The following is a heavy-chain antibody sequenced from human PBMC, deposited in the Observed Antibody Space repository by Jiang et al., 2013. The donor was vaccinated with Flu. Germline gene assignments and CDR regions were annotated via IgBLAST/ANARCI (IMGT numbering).Heavy chain of an antibody. CDR1: GVSMSDRDW. V-gene: IGHV4-4*02. Sequence: PGLVKSSGTLSLTCAVSGVSMSDRDWWSWVRQPPGKGAGVDRTNLSSSGGTTYNPSLESRVTISADKSRNQLSLKLNSLTAADTAVYYCVRNGAFSLEYWGQGALVTVSS. J-gene: IGHJ4*02. CDR3: VRNGAFSLEY. CDR2: LSSSGGT. D-gene: IGHD2-8*01.